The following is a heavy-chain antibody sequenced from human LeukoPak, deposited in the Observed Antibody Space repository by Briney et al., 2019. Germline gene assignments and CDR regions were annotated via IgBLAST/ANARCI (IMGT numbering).Heavy chain of an antibody. D-gene: IGHD3-10*01. V-gene: IGHV3-13*01. CDR3: ARGAYYYGSGSYHFDY. J-gene: IGHJ4*02. CDR2: IGTAGDT. Sequence: GGSLRLSCAASGSTFSSYDMHWVRQATGKGPEWVSAIGTAGDTYYPGSVKGRFTISRENAKNSLYLQMNSLRAGDTAVYYCARGAYYYGSGSYHFDYWGQGTLVTVSS. CDR1: GSTFSSYD.